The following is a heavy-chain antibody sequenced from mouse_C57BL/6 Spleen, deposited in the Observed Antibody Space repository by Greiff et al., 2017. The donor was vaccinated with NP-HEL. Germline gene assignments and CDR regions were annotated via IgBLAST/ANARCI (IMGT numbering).Heavy chain of an antibody. D-gene: IGHD2-13*01. J-gene: IGHJ4*01. Sequence: QVQLKQSGAELARPGASVKLSCKASGYTFTSYGISWVKQRTGQGLEWIGEIYPRSGNTYYNEKFKGKATLTADKSSSTAYMELRSLTSEDSAVYFCARGRLHDDGGAMDYWGQGTSVTVSS. V-gene: IGHV1-81*01. CDR2: IYPRSGNT. CDR1: GYTFTSYG. CDR3: ARGRLHDDGGAMDY.